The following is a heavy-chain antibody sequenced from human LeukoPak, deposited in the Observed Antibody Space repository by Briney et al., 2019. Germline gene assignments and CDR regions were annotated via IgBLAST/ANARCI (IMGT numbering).Heavy chain of an antibody. D-gene: IGHD3-9*01. Sequence: PSQTLSLTCTVTGGSISSGDYYWSWIRHPPGKGLEWIGYIYYSGSTYYNPSLKSRVTISVDTSKNQFSLKPSSVTAADTAVYYCARQQGYDILTGYYFDYWGQGTLVTVSS. CDR2: IYYSGST. V-gene: IGHV4-30-4*01. J-gene: IGHJ4*02. CDR1: GGSISSGDYY. CDR3: ARQQGYDILTGYYFDY.